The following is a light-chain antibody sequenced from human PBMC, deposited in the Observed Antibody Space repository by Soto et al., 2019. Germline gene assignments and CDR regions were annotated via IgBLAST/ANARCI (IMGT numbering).Light chain of an antibody. CDR3: QQSYDMPWA. Sequence: DIQMTQSPSSLSASVGDTVTITCRASQSISSYLTWYHQKPGKAPKLLIYAAYNLQSAVPSRFSGSGSGTDFTPTISSLQPEHFASYYCQQSYDMPWAFGHGTKVDIK. CDR1: QSISSY. V-gene: IGKV1-39*01. J-gene: IGKJ1*01. CDR2: AAY.